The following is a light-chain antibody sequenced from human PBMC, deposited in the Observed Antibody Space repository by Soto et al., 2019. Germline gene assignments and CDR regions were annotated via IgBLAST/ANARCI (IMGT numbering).Light chain of an antibody. J-gene: IGKJ1*01. Sequence: DLQMTQSPSTLSASLGESVTITCRDSQNIERYMAWYQQKPGRAPSLIIYDASTLERGVTSRFSGSGSGTEFTLIISNLQTDDFANYYCQQFKDYVWTFGQGTKVDIK. CDR2: DAS. CDR1: QNIERY. V-gene: IGKV1-5*01. CDR3: QQFKDYVWT.